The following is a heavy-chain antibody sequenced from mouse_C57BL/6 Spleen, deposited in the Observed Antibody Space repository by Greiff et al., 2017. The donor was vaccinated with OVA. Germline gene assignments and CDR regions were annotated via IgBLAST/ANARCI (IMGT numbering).Heavy chain of an antibody. CDR2: ISDGGSYT. V-gene: IGHV5-4*03. D-gene: IGHD2-5*01. Sequence: DVKLVESGGGLVKPGGSLKLSCAASGFTFSSYAMSWVRQTPEKRLEWVATISDGGSYTYYPDNVKGRFTISRDNAKNNLYLQMSHLKSEDTAMYYCARGAYSNYEDFDYWGQGTTLTVSS. CDR1: GFTFSSYA. J-gene: IGHJ2*01. CDR3: ARGAYSNYEDFDY.